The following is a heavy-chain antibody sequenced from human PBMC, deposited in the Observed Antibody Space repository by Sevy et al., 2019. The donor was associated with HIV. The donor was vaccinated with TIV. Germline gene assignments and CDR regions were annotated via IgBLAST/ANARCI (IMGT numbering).Heavy chain of an antibody. J-gene: IGHJ4*02. CDR3: AKGTSGTGYYFDY. V-gene: IGHV3-23*01. CDR1: GFTFSSYA. Sequence: GGSLRLSCAASGFTFSSYAMSWVRQAPGKGLEWVSAISGSGSRTYYADSVKGRFTISRDNSKNTLYLQMNSLRAEDTAVYYCAKGTSGTGYYFDYWGQGTLVTVSS. D-gene: IGHD7-27*01. CDR2: ISGSGSRT.